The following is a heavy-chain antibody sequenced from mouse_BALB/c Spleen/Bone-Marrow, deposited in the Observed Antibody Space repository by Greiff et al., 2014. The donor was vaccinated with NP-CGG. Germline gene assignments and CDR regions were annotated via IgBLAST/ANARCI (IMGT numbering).Heavy chain of an antibody. J-gene: IGHJ3*01. CDR1: GFNIKDTY. CDR3: ASYYYGRSSFTY. D-gene: IGHD1-1*01. V-gene: IGHV14-3*02. Sequence: VQLQQSGAGLVKPGASVKLSCTASGFNIKDTYMHWVRQRPEQGLEWIGRIDPANGNTKYDPKFQGKATITAGTSSNTAYLQLSSLTSEDTAVYYCASYYYGRSSFTYWGQGTLVTVSA. CDR2: IDPANGNT.